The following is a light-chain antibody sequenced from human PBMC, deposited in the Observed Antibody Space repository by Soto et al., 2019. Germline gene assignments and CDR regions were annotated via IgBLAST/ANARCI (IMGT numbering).Light chain of an antibody. CDR2: DVS. Sequence: QPVLTQPASVSGSPGQSITISCTGTSSDVGAYSSVSWYQQHPGKAPKLIIYDVSTRPSGISDRFSGSKSGNTASLTISGLQAEDESDYYCSSYTTSVTYVFGTGTKLTVL. CDR1: SSDVGAYSS. V-gene: IGLV2-14*01. CDR3: SSYTTSVTYV. J-gene: IGLJ1*01.